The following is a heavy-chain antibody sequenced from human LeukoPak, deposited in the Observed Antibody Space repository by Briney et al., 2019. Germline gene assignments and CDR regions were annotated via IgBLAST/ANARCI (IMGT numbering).Heavy chain of an antibody. V-gene: IGHV4-34*01. D-gene: IGHD2-2*01. CDR2: INHSGST. Sequence: SETLSLTCAVYGGSFSGYYWSWIRQPPGKGLEWIGEINHSGSTNYNPSLKSRVTISVDTSKNQFSLKLSSVTAADTAVYYCARGVCSSTSCYFSHYYYYYMDVWGKGTTVTVSS. J-gene: IGHJ6*03. CDR1: GGSFSGYY. CDR3: ARGVCSSTSCYFSHYYYYYMDV.